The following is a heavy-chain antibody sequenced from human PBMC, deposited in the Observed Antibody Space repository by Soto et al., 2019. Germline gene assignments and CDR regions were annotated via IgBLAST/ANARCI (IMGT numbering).Heavy chain of an antibody. CDR2: IYYSGST. Sequence: QLQLQESGPGLVKPSETLSLPCTVSGGSISSSSYYWGWIRQPPGKGLEWIGSIYYSGSTYYNPSLKSRVTISVDTSKNQFSLKLSSVTAADTAVYYCACMVRGAPALWGQRTMVTVSS. V-gene: IGHV4-39*01. D-gene: IGHD3-10*01. CDR3: ACMVRGAPAL. J-gene: IGHJ3*01. CDR1: GGSISSSSYY.